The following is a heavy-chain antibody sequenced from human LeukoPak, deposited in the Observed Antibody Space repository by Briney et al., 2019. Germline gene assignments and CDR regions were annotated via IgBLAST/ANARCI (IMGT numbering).Heavy chain of an antibody. V-gene: IGHV3-30*03. CDR1: GFTFSLYG. CDR2: ISNDGDSE. D-gene: IGHD3-10*01. J-gene: IGHJ5*02. Sequence: GGSLRLSCAASGFTFSLYGMHWVRQAPGKGLEWVALISNDGDSEYYTDSVKGRFTISRDNAKDTLYLQMNSLRGEDTAVYYCARDRGPGWFDPWGQGTLVTVSS. CDR3: ARDRGPGWFDP.